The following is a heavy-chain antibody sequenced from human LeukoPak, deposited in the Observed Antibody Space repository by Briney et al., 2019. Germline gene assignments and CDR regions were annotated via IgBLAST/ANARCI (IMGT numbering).Heavy chain of an antibody. J-gene: IGHJ4*02. D-gene: IGHD2-15*01. V-gene: IGHV3-30*02. CDR2: IRYDGSNK. CDR3: VRGKVVVAATRAFDY. CDR1: GFTFSSYG. Sequence: PGGSLRLSCAASGFTFSSYGMHWVRQAPGKWLEWVAFIRYDGSNKYYADSVKGRFTISRDNSKNTLYLQMNSLRAEDTAVYYCVRGKVVVAATRAFDYWGQGTLVTVSS.